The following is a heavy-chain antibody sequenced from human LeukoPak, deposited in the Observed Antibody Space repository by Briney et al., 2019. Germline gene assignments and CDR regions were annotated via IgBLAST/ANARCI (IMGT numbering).Heavy chain of an antibody. CDR2: IYYSGST. J-gene: IGHJ4*02. V-gene: IGHV4-59*01. CDR3: ARDNCSSSSCYPARHFDY. Sequence: SETLSLTCTVSGGSISSYYWSWIRQPPGKGLEWIGYIYYSGSTNYNPSLKSRVTISVDTSKNQFSLKLSSVTAADTAVYYCARDNCSSSSCYPARHFDYWGQGTLVTVSS. CDR1: GGSISSYY. D-gene: IGHD2-2*01.